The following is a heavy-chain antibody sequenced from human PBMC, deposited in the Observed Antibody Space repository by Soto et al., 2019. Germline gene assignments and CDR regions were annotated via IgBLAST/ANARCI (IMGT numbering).Heavy chain of an antibody. CDR1: GGTFSSYA. V-gene: IGHV1-69*13. D-gene: IGHD6-13*01. CDR2: IIPIFGTA. CDR3: ARNLIAAAGQYNWFDP. Sequence: SVKVSCKASGGTFSSYAISWVRQAPGQGLEWMGGIIPIFGTANYAQKFQGRVTMTADESTSTAYMELRSLRSDDTAVYYCARNLIAAAGQYNWFDPWGQGTLVTVSS. J-gene: IGHJ5*02.